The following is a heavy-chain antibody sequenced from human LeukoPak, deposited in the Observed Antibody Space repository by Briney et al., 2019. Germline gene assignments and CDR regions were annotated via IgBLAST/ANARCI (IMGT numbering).Heavy chain of an antibody. CDR3: AKVPPSITAAGNWLGP. CDR2: INPNTGGT. V-gene: IGHV1-2*06. Sequence: ASVKVSCKASGYTFTGYYIHWVRQAPGQGLEWMGRINPNTGGTDYAKKFQGRVTMTRDTSITTAYMELSRLTSDDTAIYYCAKVPPSITAAGNWLGPWGQGALVTVSS. J-gene: IGHJ5*02. D-gene: IGHD6-13*01. CDR1: GYTFTGYY.